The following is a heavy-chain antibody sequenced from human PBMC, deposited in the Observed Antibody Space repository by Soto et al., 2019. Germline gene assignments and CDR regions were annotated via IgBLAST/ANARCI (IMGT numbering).Heavy chain of an antibody. CDR3: AKERVNYDILACMDV. J-gene: IGHJ6*02. CDR2: ISGSGGSI. Sequence: HPGGSLRLSCAASGFPFSSYAMSWVRQAPGKGLEWVSAISGSGGSIYYADSVKGRFTISRDNSKNTLYLQMNSLRAEDTAVYYCAKERVNYDILACMDVWGQGTTVTVSS. V-gene: IGHV3-23*01. CDR1: GFPFSSYA. D-gene: IGHD3-9*01.